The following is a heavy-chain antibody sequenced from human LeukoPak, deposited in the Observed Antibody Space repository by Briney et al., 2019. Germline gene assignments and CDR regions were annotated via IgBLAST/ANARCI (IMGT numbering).Heavy chain of an antibody. D-gene: IGHD5-12*01. Sequence: SETLSLTCTVSGGSISSSSYYSGWTRHPPGKGMEWIVRIYYSVSTYYNPSLKSRVTISVETSKNQCSLKLSSVTAADTAVYYSASENSGTSYYFDYWGQGTLVTASS. CDR2: IYYSVST. CDR3: ASENSGTSYYFDY. J-gene: IGHJ4*02. V-gene: IGHV4-39*01. CDR1: GGSISSSSYY.